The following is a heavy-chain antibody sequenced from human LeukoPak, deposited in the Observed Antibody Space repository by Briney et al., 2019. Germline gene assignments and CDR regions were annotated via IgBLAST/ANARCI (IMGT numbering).Heavy chain of an antibody. V-gene: IGHV1-3*01. J-gene: IGHJ5*02. CDR1: GYTFTSYA. CDR2: INAGNGNT. D-gene: IGHD3-10*01. CDR3: ARDADGSGSYLNWFDP. Sequence: GASVKVSCKASGYTFTSYAMHRVRQAPGQRLEWMGWINAGNGNTKYSQKFQGRVTITRDTSASTAYMELSSLRSEDTAVYYCARDADGSGSYLNWFDPWGQGTLVTVSS.